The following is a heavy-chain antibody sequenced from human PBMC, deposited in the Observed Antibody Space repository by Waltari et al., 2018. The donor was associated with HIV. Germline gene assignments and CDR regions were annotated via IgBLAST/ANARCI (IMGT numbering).Heavy chain of an antibody. CDR1: GVSISSYY. J-gene: IGHJ4*02. D-gene: IGHD2-21*01. CDR3: AIHPAGEWPAGDFDA. CDR2: NYYKGKA. Sequence: QVQLQDSGPGLVKPAETLSLTFTVAGVSISSYYWRWLRQPPGKGREWIGYNYYKGKANYNPALKKQVTIPIDTPRTQFSLRLRSVTVADTAVYYCAIHPAGEWPAGDFDAGGQGTRVNVSS. V-gene: IGHV4-59*08.